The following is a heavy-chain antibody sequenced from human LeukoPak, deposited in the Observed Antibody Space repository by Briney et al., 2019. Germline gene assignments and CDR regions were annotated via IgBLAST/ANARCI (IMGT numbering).Heavy chain of an antibody. CDR3: ARGAYLLYVWGSSDGDAFDI. CDR2: IDSDGSNT. V-gene: IGHV3-74*01. D-gene: IGHD3-16*01. J-gene: IGHJ3*02. Sequence: TGGSLRLSCAASGFTFSSYWMHWVRQAPGKGLVWVSRIDSDGSNTSYADSVKGRFTISRDNAKNTLYLQMNSLRAEDTAVYYCARGAYLLYVWGSSDGDAFDIWGQGTMVTVSS. CDR1: GFTFSSYW.